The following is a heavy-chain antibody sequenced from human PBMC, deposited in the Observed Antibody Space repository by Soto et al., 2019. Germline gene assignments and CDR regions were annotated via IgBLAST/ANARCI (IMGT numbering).Heavy chain of an antibody. CDR3: ASSSSPYYFDY. V-gene: IGHV4-59*12. CDR1: GGSISTYY. CDR2: IYYSGST. D-gene: IGHD6-13*01. J-gene: IGHJ4*02. Sequence: SETLSLTCTVSGGSISTYYWSWIRQPPGKGLEWVGYIYYSGSTNYNPSLKSRVTISVDASKNQFSLKLSSVTAADTAVYYCASSSSPYYFDYWGQGTLVTVSS.